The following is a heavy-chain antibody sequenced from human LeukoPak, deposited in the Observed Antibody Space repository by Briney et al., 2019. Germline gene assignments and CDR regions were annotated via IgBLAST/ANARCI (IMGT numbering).Heavy chain of an antibody. D-gene: IGHD6-19*01. CDR2: FDPEDGET. V-gene: IGHV1-24*01. CDR1: GYTLTELS. J-gene: IGHJ4*02. Sequence: ASVKVSCKVSGYTLTELSMHWVRQAPGKGLEWMGGFDPEDGETIYAQKFQGRVTMTEDTSTDTAYMELSSLRSEDTAVYYCATASPSSGLGDYFDCWGQGTLVTVSS. CDR3: ATASPSSGLGDYFDC.